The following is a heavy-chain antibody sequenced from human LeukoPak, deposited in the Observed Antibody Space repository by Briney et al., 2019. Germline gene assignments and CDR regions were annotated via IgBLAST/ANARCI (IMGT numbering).Heavy chain of an antibody. Sequence: GRSLRLSCAASGFTFSSYGMHWVRQAPGKGLEWVAVISYDGSNKYYADSVKGRFTISRDNSKNTLYLQMNSLRAEDTAVYYCAKSYYYDSSGHVGYFDYWGQGTLVTVSS. J-gene: IGHJ4*02. CDR1: GFTFSSYG. CDR2: ISYDGSNK. D-gene: IGHD3-22*01. V-gene: IGHV3-30*18. CDR3: AKSYYYDSSGHVGYFDY.